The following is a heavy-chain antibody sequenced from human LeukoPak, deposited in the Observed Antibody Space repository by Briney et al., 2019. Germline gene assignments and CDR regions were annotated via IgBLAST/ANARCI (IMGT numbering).Heavy chain of an antibody. CDR1: GFTFSNYA. Sequence: PGGSLRLSCAASGFTFSNYAMSWVRQAPGKGLEWASSISGSGTRTNYADSVKGRFTISRDNSKNTLYLQMNSLRADATAVYYCAKSRLSVADYHFDNWGQGTLVTVSS. CDR2: ISGSGTRT. CDR3: AKSRLSVADYHFDN. D-gene: IGHD4-11*01. V-gene: IGHV3-23*01. J-gene: IGHJ4*02.